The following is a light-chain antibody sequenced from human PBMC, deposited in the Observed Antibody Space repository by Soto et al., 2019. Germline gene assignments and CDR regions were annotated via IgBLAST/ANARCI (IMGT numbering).Light chain of an antibody. CDR1: QSVSSY. Sequence: EIVLTPSPATPSLSPGGRVTLSCRGSQSVSSYFAWYQQKPGQAPRLLIYDASNRATGIPARFSGSGSGTDFTLTISSLEPEDFAVYYCQQRSNGPLTFGQGTRLEIK. CDR2: DAS. J-gene: IGKJ5*01. CDR3: QQRSNGPLT. V-gene: IGKV3-11*01.